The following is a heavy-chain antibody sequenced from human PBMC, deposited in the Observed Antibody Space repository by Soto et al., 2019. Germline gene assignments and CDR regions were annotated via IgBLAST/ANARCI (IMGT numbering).Heavy chain of an antibody. J-gene: IGHJ6*02. CDR3: ARENWSHSSYYYYGMDV. Sequence: QVQLQESGPGLVKPSQTLSLTCTVSGGSISSGGYYWSWIRQHPGKGLEWIGYIYYSGSTYYNPSLRRRVTSSGDSSKNHFSLKRSSVTAADTAVYYCARENWSHSSYYYYGMDVWGQGTTVTVSS. V-gene: IGHV4-31*03. CDR2: IYYSGST. CDR1: GGSISSGGYY. D-gene: IGHD1-1*01.